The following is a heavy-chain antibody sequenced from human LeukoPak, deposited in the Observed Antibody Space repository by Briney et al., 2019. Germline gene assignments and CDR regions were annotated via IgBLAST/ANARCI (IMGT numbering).Heavy chain of an antibody. J-gene: IGHJ6*03. CDR2: IYYSGST. CDR3: ARHKDYYYSYMDV. CDR1: GGSISSSSYY. Sequence: PSETLSLTCTVSGGSISSSSYYWGWIRQPPGKGLEWIGTIYYSGSTYYNPSLTSRVTISVDTSKNQFSLKLSSVTAADTAVYYCARHKDYYYSYMDVWGKGTTVTVTS. V-gene: IGHV4-39*01.